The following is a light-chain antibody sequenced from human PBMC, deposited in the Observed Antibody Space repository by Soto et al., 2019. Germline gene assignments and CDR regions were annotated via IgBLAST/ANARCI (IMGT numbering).Light chain of an antibody. CDR2: GAS. Sequence: EIVMTQSPATLSVSPGERATLSCRASQSVANDLAWYQHKPGQAPRLLTHGASTRAAGIPARFSGVGSGTEFTLTISSLQSEDFAVYYCQQYHNWPITFGQGTRLEIK. CDR1: QSVAND. CDR3: QQYHNWPIT. V-gene: IGKV3-15*01. J-gene: IGKJ5*01.